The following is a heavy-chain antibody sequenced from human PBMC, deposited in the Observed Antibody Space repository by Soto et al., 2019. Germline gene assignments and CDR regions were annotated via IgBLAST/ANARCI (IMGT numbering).Heavy chain of an antibody. CDR3: AKEESSGWYTYFDY. J-gene: IGHJ4*02. CDR1: GFIFSGYD. CDR2: ISYDGSNK. V-gene: IGHV3-30*18. Sequence: QVQLVESGGGVVQPGRSLRLSCAASGFIFSGYDIHWVRQAPGKGLEWVAGISYDGSNKYYADSVKGRFTISRDNSKNTLFLHMSSLRAEDTAVHFCAKEESSGWYTYFDYWGQGILVIVST. D-gene: IGHD6-19*01.